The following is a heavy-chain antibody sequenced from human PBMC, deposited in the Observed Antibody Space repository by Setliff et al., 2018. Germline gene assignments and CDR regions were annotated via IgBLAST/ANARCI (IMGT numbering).Heavy chain of an antibody. J-gene: IGHJ3*02. CDR3: ARDRRIVGARHAFDI. Sequence: PSQTLSLTCTVSGGSISSGGYYWSWIRQPPGKGLEWIGYIYYSGSTYYNPSLKSRVTISVDTSKNQFSLKLSSVTAADTAVYYCARDRRIVGARHAFDIWGQGTMVTVSS. D-gene: IGHD1-26*01. V-gene: IGHV4-31*03. CDR1: GGSISSGGYY. CDR2: IYYSGST.